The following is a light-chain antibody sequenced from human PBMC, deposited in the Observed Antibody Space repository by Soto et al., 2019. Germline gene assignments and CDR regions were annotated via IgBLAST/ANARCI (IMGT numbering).Light chain of an antibody. V-gene: IGKV3-11*01. J-gene: IGKJ1*01. CDR3: QQRSNWPRT. Sequence: IVLTQSPATLSLSPLEIARLCCMASQSVSSYLAWYQQKPGQAPRLLIYDASNRATGIPARFSGSGSGTDFTLTISSLEPEDFAVYYCQQRSNWPRTFGQGTKVDIK. CDR2: DAS. CDR1: QSVSSY.